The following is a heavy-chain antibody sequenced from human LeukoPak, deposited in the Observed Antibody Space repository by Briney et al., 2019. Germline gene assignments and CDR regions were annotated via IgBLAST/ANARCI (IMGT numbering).Heavy chain of an antibody. Sequence: SETLSLTCTVSGGSISSGSYYWSWIRQPAGKGLEWIGRIYTSGSTNYNPSLKSRVTISVDTSKNQFSLKLSSVTAADTAVYYCAREPLTMVRGVIITRWFDPWGQGTLVTVSS. CDR2: IYTSGST. D-gene: IGHD3-10*01. CDR3: AREPLTMVRGVIITRWFDP. J-gene: IGHJ5*02. CDR1: GGSISSGSYY. V-gene: IGHV4-61*02.